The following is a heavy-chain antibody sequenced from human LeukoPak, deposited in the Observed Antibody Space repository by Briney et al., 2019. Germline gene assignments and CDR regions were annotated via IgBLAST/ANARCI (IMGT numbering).Heavy chain of an antibody. V-gene: IGHV1-46*01. J-gene: IGHJ4*02. CDR3: ARDSVGFDY. Sequence: SVKVSCKASGYTFTSYYMHWVRQAPAQGLEWMGIINPSGGSTSYAQKFQARVTMTSDTSTSTVYMELSSLRSEDTAVYYCARDSVGFDYWGQGTLVTVSS. D-gene: IGHD2-2*01. CDR1: GYTFTSYY. CDR2: INPSGGST.